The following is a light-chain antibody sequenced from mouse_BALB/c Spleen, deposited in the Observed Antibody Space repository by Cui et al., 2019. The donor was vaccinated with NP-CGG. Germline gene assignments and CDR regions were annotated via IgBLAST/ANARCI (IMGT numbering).Light chain of an antibody. CDR3: ALWYSNHWV. CDR2: GTN. Sequence: QPVVTQESALTTSPGETVTLTCRSITGAVTTSNYANWVQEKPDHLFTGLIGGTNNRAPGVPARCSGSLIGDKAALTITGAQTEDEAIYFCALWYSNHWVFGGGTKLTVL. J-gene: IGLJ1*01. CDR1: TGAVTTSNY. V-gene: IGLV1*01.